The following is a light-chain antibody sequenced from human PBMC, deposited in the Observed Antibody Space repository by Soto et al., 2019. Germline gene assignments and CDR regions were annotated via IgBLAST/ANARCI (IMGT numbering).Light chain of an antibody. J-gene: IGKJ1*01. V-gene: IGKV1-5*01. CDR3: QQYNSYPWT. CDR2: DAS. CDR1: QSISSW. Sequence: DIQMTQSRSTLSASVVYRFNITCRASQSISSWLAWYQQKPGKAPKLLIYDASSLESGVPSRFSGSGSGTEFTLTISSLQPDDFATYYCQQYNSYPWTFGQGPKVDIK.